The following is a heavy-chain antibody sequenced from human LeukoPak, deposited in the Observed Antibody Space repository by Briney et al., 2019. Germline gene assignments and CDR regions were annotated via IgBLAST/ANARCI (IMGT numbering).Heavy chain of an antibody. D-gene: IGHD3-3*01. V-gene: IGHV4-34*01. CDR1: GGSFSGYY. CDR3: ARFGVLRFLESLLIYYYYGMDV. CDR2: INHSGST. Sequence: PSETLSLTCAVYGGSFSGYYWSWIRQPPGKGLEWIGEINHSGSTNYNPSLKSRVTISVDTSKNQFSLKLSSVTAADTAVYYCARFGVLRFLESLLIYYYYGMDVWGQGTTVTVSS. J-gene: IGHJ6*02.